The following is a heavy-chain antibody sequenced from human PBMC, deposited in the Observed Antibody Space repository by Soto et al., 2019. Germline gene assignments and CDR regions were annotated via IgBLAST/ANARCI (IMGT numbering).Heavy chain of an antibody. CDR1: GFSVSNNY. D-gene: IGHD2-2*03. V-gene: IGHV3-53*01. Sequence: GGSLRLSCAASGFSVSNNYMSWVRQAPGKGLEWVSDIYAGGDTFYSESVRGRFSVSRDSSTNTLYLQMNSLRVEDTAVYYCTRDLPGLSYGYFDYWGQGTLVTVSS. CDR2: IYAGGDT. CDR3: TRDLPGLSYGYFDY. J-gene: IGHJ4*02.